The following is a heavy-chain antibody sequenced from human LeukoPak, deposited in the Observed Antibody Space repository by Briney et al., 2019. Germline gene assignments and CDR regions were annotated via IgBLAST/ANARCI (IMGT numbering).Heavy chain of an antibody. J-gene: IGHJ3*02. Sequence: ASVKVSCKASGYTFTVNYMHWVRQAPGQGLEWMGWIHPNSGGTNYAQKFQGRVTMTRDTSISTAYMELGRLRSDDTALYYCARNGRPSQAFDIWGQGTIVTVSS. CDR3: ARNGRPSQAFDI. CDR2: IHPNSGGT. CDR1: GYTFTVNY. V-gene: IGHV1-2*02.